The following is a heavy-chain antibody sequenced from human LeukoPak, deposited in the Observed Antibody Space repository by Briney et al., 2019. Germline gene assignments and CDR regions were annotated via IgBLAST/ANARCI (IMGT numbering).Heavy chain of an antibody. CDR2: ITSSSTPT. J-gene: IGHJ6*03. D-gene: IGHD2-2*01. CDR1: GFTFSSYE. Sequence: GGSLRLSCAASGFTFSSYEMNWVRQAPGKGLEWVSYITSSSTPTYYADSLRGRFTISRDNAKNSLSLQMNSLRDEDTAVYYCARFYCGGYCSNTLLPDYYYYMDVWGKGTTVTVSS. CDR3: ARFYCGGYCSNTLLPDYYYYMDV. V-gene: IGHV3-48*03.